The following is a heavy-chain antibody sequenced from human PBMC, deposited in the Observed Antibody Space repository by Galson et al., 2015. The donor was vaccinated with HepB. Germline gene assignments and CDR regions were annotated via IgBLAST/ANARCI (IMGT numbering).Heavy chain of an antibody. J-gene: IGHJ4*02. V-gene: IGHV3-7*01. Sequence: SLRLSCAASGFTFSSYSMNWVRQAPGKGLEWVANINPDESHKDYVDSVKGRFTISRDNAKNSLYLQMNSLRAEDTAVYYCAKNSGYEVFDYWGQGALVAVSS. D-gene: IGHD5-12*01. CDR2: INPDESHK. CDR1: GFTFSSYS. CDR3: AKNSGYEVFDY.